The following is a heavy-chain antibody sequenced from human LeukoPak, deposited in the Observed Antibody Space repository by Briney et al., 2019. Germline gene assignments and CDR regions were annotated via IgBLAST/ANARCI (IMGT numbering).Heavy chain of an antibody. J-gene: IGHJ4*02. CDR1: GGSISSYY. Sequence: SETLSLTCTVSGGSISSYYWSWIRQPPGKGLEWIGYIYYSGSTNYNPSLKSRVTISVDTSKNQFSLKLSSVTAADTAVYYCARNRHGDYPYFDYWGQGTLVTVSS. CDR2: IYYSGST. V-gene: IGHV4-59*12. D-gene: IGHD4-17*01. CDR3: ARNRHGDYPYFDY.